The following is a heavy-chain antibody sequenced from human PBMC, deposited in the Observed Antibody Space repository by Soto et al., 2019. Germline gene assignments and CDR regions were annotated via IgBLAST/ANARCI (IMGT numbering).Heavy chain of an antibody. CDR2: ISSRTIYI. CDR1: GFSFNNYN. J-gene: IGHJ4*02. CDR3: ARPLGTFCGGDCSSGEGPLATFDY. D-gene: IGHD2-21*02. V-gene: IGHV3-21*01. Sequence: EVQLVESGGGLVKPGGSLRLSCAASGFSFNNYNMNWVRQAPGKGLEWVSSISSRTIYIYYADSVKGRFTISRDNAKNSLYLQMNNLRAEDTAVYYCARPLGTFCGGDCSSGEGPLATFDYWGQGTLVTVSS.